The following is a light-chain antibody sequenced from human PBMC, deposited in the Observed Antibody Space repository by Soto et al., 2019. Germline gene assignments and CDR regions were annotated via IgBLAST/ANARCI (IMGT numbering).Light chain of an antibody. CDR3: QQYGGSPRT. J-gene: IGKJ1*01. CDR2: GAS. CDR1: QSVSSNY. Sequence: EIVLTQSPGTLSLSQGERATLSCRASQSVSSNYLAWCQQKPGQAPRLLIYGASSRATGIPDRFSGSGSGTEFTLTISRLEPEDFAVYYCQQYGGSPRTFGQGTKVEIK. V-gene: IGKV3-20*01.